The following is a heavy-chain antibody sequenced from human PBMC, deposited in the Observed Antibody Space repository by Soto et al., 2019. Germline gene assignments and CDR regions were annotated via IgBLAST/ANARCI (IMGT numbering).Heavy chain of an antibody. J-gene: IGHJ4*02. CDR1: GFTFSSYS. Sequence: GGSLRLSCAASGFTFSSYSMNWVRQAPGKGLEWVSSISSSSSYIYYADSVKGRFTISRDNAKNSLYLQMNSLRAEDTAVYYCARFGQPGASGSYTYWGQGTLVTVSS. CDR2: ISSSSSYI. CDR3: ARFGQPGASGSYTY. V-gene: IGHV3-21*01. D-gene: IGHD3-10*01.